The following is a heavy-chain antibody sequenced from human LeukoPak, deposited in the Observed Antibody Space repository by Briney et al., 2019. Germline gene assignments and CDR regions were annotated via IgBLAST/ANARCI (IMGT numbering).Heavy chain of an antibody. V-gene: IGHV3-23*01. CDR2: ISDTGSGT. Sequence: GGSLRLSCAASGVMFSSHGMSWVRQAPGKGLEWVSSISDTGSGTCYADSVKGRFTMSRDNSKNTLYLQMNSLRADDTAVYYCAKNLLGSESFSWYFDLWGRGTLVTVSS. J-gene: IGHJ2*01. CDR3: AKNLLGSESFSWYFDL. D-gene: IGHD1-26*01. CDR1: GVMFSSHG.